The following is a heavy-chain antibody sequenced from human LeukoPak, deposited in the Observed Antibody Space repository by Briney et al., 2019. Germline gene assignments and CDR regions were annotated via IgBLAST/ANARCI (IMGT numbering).Heavy chain of an antibody. J-gene: IGHJ4*02. V-gene: IGHV1-2*02. Sequence: ASVKVSCKASGYTFTGYYMHWVRQAPGQGLEWMGWINPNSGGTNYAQKFQGRVTMTRDTSISTAYMELSRLRSDDTAVYYCARDKYSSSWYRPDGIDYWGQGILVTVSS. D-gene: IGHD6-13*01. CDR1: GYTFTGYY. CDR2: INPNSGGT. CDR3: ARDKYSSSWYRPDGIDY.